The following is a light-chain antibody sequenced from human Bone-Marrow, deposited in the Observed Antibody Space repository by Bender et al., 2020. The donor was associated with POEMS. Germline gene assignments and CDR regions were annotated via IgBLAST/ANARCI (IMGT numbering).Light chain of an antibody. V-gene: IGLV1-36*01. Sequence: QSVVTQPPSLSEAPRQRVTISCSGSSSNIGNHGVNWYQQLPGEAPKLLIYYDDLLTPGVSDRFSASKSGNTASLTISGLQAEDEADYYCSSHTSLRTLFGGGTKVTVL. CDR3: SSHTSLRTL. J-gene: IGLJ2*01. CDR2: YDD. CDR1: SSNIGNHG.